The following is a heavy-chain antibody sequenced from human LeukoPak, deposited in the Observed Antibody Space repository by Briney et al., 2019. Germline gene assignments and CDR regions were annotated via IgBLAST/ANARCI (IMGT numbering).Heavy chain of an antibody. Sequence: SVQVSCEASRGTLSSYSISWVRQAPGQGLEWMGRIIPILGIANYAQKFQGRVTITADKSTSTAYMELSSLRSEDTAVYYCARDRGRYYFDYWGQGTLVTVSS. V-gene: IGHV1-69*04. CDR3: ARDRGRYYFDY. J-gene: IGHJ4*02. D-gene: IGHD1-26*01. CDR2: IIPILGIA. CDR1: RGTLSSYS.